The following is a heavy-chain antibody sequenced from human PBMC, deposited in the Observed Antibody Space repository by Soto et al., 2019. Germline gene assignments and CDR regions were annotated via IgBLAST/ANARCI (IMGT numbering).Heavy chain of an antibody. CDR2: INHSGST. V-gene: IGHV4-34*01. Sequence: QVQLQQWGAGLLKPSETLSLTCAVYGGSFSGYYWSWIRQPPGKGLEWIGEINHSGSTNYNPSLKGRVTISVDTSTNQFSLKLSSVTAADTAVYYCARGRGYCSGGSCYSYYYYGMDVWGQGTTVTVSS. D-gene: IGHD2-15*01. CDR3: ARGRGYCSGGSCYSYYYYGMDV. J-gene: IGHJ6*02. CDR1: GGSFSGYY.